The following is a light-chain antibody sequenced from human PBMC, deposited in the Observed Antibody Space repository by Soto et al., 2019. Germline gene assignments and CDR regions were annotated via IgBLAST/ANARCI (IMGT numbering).Light chain of an antibody. CDR1: SSNIGAGYD. J-gene: IGLJ1*01. CDR3: SSYTSSTTYV. Sequence: QSVLTQPPSVSGAPGQRVTISCTGSSSNIGAGYDVHWYQQHPGKAPQLMIYEVSYRPSGISNRFSASKSGNTASLTISGLQAEDEADYYCSSYTSSTTYVFGTGTKVTVL. V-gene: IGLV1-40*01. CDR2: EVS.